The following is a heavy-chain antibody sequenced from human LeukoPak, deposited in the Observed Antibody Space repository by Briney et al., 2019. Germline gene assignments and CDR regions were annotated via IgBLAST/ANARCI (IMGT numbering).Heavy chain of an antibody. CDR2: ISYDGSNK. D-gene: IGHD4-11*01. CDR3: AKDSTTLTLTFDH. Sequence: GGSLRLSCAASGFTFSSFGMHWVRQAPGKGLEWVAVISYDGSNKYYADSVKGRFTISRDNSKNTLYLQMSSLRSEDTAVYYCAKDSTTLTLTFDHWGQGTLVTVSS. J-gene: IGHJ4*02. CDR1: GFTFSSFG. V-gene: IGHV3-30*18.